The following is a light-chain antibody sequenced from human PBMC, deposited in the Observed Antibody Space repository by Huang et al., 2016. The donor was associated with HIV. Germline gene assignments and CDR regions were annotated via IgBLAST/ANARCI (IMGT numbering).Light chain of an antibody. V-gene: IGKV3-11*01. CDR2: DAS. CDR1: QSVSRD. Sequence: DIVLTQSPATLSLSPGERATLSCRAIQSVSRDLSWYQHKPGQAPRLLIYDASNRATDISARVSGSGSGTDFTLSISSLEPEDFSVYYCQQRSNWPLTFGGGTKVEVK. CDR3: QQRSNWPLT. J-gene: IGKJ4*01.